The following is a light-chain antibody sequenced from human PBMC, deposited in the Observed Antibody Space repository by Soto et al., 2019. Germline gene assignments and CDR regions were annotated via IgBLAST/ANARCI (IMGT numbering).Light chain of an antibody. V-gene: IGLV2-14*01. CDR2: EVS. Sequence: QYALTQPASVSGSPGQSITISCTGTSSDVGGYNYVSWYQQHPGKAPKLMIYEVSNRPSGVSNRFSGSKSGNTASLTISGLQAEDEADYYCSSYTSSSTLVFGTGXKLTVL. J-gene: IGLJ1*01. CDR1: SSDVGGYNY. CDR3: SSYTSSSTLV.